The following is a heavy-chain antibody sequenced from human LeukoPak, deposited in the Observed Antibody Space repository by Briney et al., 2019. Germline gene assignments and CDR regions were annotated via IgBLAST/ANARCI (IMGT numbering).Heavy chain of an antibody. Sequence: PGGSLRLSCAASGFTFSSFWMTWVRQAPGKGLEWVANIKKDGSDKYYVDSVKGRFTIPRDNSKNSLYLEINSLRAEDTAVYYCARGGYSSSWYISRDYWGQGTLVTVSS. CDR1: GFTFSSFW. CDR3: ARGGYSSSWYISRDY. V-gene: IGHV3-7*01. CDR2: IKKDGSDK. D-gene: IGHD6-13*01. J-gene: IGHJ4*02.